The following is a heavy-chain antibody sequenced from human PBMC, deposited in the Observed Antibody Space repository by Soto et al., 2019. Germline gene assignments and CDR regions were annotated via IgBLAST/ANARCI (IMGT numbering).Heavy chain of an antibody. CDR3: ARGAVNGDYESRVDFDY. D-gene: IGHD4-17*01. J-gene: IGHJ4*02. Sequence: ASVKVSCKASGYTFTSYDINWVRQATGQGLEWMGWMNPNSGNTGYAQKFQGRVTMTRNTSISTAYMELSSLRSGDTAVYYCARGAVNGDYESRVDFDYWGQGTLVTVSS. V-gene: IGHV1-8*01. CDR2: MNPNSGNT. CDR1: GYTFTSYD.